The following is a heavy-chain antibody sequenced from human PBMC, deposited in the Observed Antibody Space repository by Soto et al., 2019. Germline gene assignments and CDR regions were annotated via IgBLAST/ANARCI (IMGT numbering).Heavy chain of an antibody. D-gene: IGHD3-3*01. J-gene: IGHJ3*02. CDR1: GFTFSSYA. V-gene: IGHV3-23*01. CDR3: AKTLDPFGVATRSAFDI. CDR2: ISGSGGST. Sequence: GGSLRLSCAASGFTFSSYAMSWVRQAPGKGLEWVSAISGSGGSTYYADSVKGRFTISRDNSKNTLYLQMNSLRAEDTAVYYCAKTLDPFGVATRSAFDIWGQGTMVTVSS.